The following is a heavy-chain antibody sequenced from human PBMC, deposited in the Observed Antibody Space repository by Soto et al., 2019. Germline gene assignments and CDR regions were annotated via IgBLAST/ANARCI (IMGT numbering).Heavy chain of an antibody. CDR2: ISGSGGST. Sequence: VGSLRLSCAASGFTFSSYAMSWVRQAPGKGLEWVSAISGSGGSTYYADSVKGRFTISRDNSKNTLYLQMNSLRAEDTAVYYCAKDGSSSGWNWFDPWGQGTLVTVSS. V-gene: IGHV3-23*01. CDR3: AKDGSSSGWNWFDP. D-gene: IGHD6-6*01. J-gene: IGHJ5*02. CDR1: GFTFSSYA.